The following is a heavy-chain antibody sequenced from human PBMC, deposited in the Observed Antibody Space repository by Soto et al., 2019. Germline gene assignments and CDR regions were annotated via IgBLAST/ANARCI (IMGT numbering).Heavy chain of an antibody. CDR2: IYYSGST. Sequence: QVQLQESGPGLVKPSQTLSLTCTVSGGSISSGGYYWSWIRQHPGKGLEWIGYIYYSGSTYYNPSLKSRVTISVDTSKNQFSLKLSSVTAADTAVYYWARGLWVVAAPYYFDYWGQGTLVTVSS. CDR1: GGSISSGGYY. J-gene: IGHJ4*02. D-gene: IGHD2-15*01. V-gene: IGHV4-31*03. CDR3: ARGLWVVAAPYYFDY.